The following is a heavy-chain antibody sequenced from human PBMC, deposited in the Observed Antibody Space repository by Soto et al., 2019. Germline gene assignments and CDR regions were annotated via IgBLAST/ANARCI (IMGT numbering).Heavy chain of an antibody. CDR3: ARNRPADLYYYDRSGYSGIFAP. Sequence: SETLSLTCTVSGGSISSYYWSWIRQPPGKGLEWIGYIYYSGSTNYNPSLKSRVTISVDTSKNQFSLKLSSVTAADTAVYYCARNRPADLYYYDRSGYSGIFAPWGQGTLVTVSS. J-gene: IGHJ5*02. CDR1: GGSISSYY. D-gene: IGHD3-22*01. V-gene: IGHV4-59*01. CDR2: IYYSGST.